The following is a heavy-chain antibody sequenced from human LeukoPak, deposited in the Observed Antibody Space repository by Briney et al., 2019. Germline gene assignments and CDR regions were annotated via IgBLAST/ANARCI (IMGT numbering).Heavy chain of an antibody. V-gene: IGHV1-18*01. Sequence: ASVKVSCKASGYTFTSYGISWVRQAPGQGLEWMGWISAYNGNTNYAQKLQGRVTMTTDTSTSTAYMELRSLRSDDTAVYYCARDRVDILTGYPDAFDIWGQGTMVTVSS. CDR2: ISAYNGNT. J-gene: IGHJ3*02. CDR1: GYTFTSYG. CDR3: ARDRVDILTGYPDAFDI. D-gene: IGHD3-9*01.